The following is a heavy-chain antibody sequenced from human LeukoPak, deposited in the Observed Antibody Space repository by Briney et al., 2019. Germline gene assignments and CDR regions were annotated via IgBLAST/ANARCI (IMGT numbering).Heavy chain of an antibody. CDR3: ARDAQRGFDYSNSLQY. CDR2: IWSDGTNQ. V-gene: IGHV3-33*01. D-gene: IGHD4-11*01. Sequence: GWSLRLSCAASGFTFSHYGMHWVRQAPGKGLEWVAVIWSDGTNQNYADSVKGRFTISRDDSQKTVYLEMNSLRTEDTAMYYCARDAQRGFDYSNSLQYWGQGTLVTVSS. J-gene: IGHJ4*02. CDR1: GFTFSHYG.